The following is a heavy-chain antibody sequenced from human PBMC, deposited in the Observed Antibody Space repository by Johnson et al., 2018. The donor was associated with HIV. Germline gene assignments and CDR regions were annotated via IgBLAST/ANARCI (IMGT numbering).Heavy chain of an antibody. CDR2: ISYDGSSK. CDR1: GFRFSSYA. V-gene: IGHV3-30*04. D-gene: IGHD3-22*01. J-gene: IGHJ3*02. Sequence: QMHLVESGGGVVQPGRSLRLSCVASGFRFSSYAVHWVRQAPGKGLEWVAVISYDGSSKFYPNSLKGRFRISRDNSKNTVYLQMNSLRTEDTAVYYCARGITMIAVVKGDAFDIWGQGTMVTVSS. CDR3: ARGITMIAVVKGDAFDI.